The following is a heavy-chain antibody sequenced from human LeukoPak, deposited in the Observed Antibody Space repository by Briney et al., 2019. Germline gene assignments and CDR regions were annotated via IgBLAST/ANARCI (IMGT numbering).Heavy chain of an antibody. CDR3: ARDFSKENDSSDAFDI. CDR2: INPSGGST. V-gene: IGHV1-46*01. D-gene: IGHD1-1*01. J-gene: IGHJ3*02. CDR1: GYTFTSYY. Sequence: ASVKVSCKASGYTFTSYYMHWVRQAPGQGLEWMGIINPSGGSTSYAQKFQGRVTMTRDMSTSTVYMELSSLRSEDTAVYYCARDFSKENDSSDAFDIWGQGTMVTVSS.